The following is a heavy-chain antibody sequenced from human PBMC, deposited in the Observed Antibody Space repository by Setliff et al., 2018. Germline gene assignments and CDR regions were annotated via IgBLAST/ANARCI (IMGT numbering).Heavy chain of an antibody. CDR2: IYNSGTT. CDR3: AGRDYSGGDS. J-gene: IGHJ5*01. CDR1: GDSISNTGYY. Sequence: KTSETLSLTCIVAGDSISNTGYYWGWIRQPPGKGLEWIGRIYNSGTTNYNPSRKSRVTISADTSNNSFSLNLFSVTAADTAVYYCAGRDYSGGDSWGHGALVTVSS. V-gene: IGHV4-39*02. D-gene: IGHD4-4*01.